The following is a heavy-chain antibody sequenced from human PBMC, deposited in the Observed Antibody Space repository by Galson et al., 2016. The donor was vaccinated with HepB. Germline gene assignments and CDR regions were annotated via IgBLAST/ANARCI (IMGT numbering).Heavy chain of an antibody. J-gene: IGHJ3*02. CDR3: ARRNVVARAFDI. Sequence: QSGAEVKKPGESLKISCKGSGYTFSSYWIGWVRQLPGKGLEWMGIVYSGDSDTTYSPSFQGHVTISADKSVSTAYPQWSSLKASDTAMYYCARRNVVARAFDIWGQGTMVTVSS. V-gene: IGHV5-51*01. CDR1: GYTFSSYW. D-gene: IGHD5-12*01. CDR2: VYSGDSDT.